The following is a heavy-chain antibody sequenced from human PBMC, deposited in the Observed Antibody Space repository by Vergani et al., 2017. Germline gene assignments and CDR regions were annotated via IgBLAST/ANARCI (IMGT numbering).Heavy chain of an antibody. V-gene: IGHV4-34*01. CDR3: ARDREVAARLHYYYYMDV. J-gene: IGHJ6*03. Sequence: QVQLQQWGAGLLKPSETLSLTCAVYGGSFSGYYWSWIRQPPGKGLEWIGEINHSGSTNYNPSLKSRVTISVDTSKNQFSLELSSVTAADTAVYYCARDREVAARLHYYYYMDVWGKGTTVTVSS. CDR2: INHSGST. CDR1: GGSFSGYY. D-gene: IGHD6-6*01.